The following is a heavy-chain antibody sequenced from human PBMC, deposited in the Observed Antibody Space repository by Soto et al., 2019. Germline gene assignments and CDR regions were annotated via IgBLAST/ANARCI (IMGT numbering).Heavy chain of an antibody. CDR2: IKFDGSIT. V-gene: IGHV3-74*01. CDR1: GFTFSSYW. CDR3: ARGARNYYYFDY. Sequence: GGSLILSCAASGFTFSSYWLHWVRQTPGKGLVWVSRIKFDGSITNYADSVKGRVTLSRDNAKNTVYLQMDSLRADDTAVYYCARGARNYYYFDYWGQGTLVTVSS. D-gene: IGHD1-7*01. J-gene: IGHJ4*02.